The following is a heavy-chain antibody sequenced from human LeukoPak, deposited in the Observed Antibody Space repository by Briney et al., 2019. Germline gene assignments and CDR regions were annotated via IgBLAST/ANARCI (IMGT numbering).Heavy chain of an antibody. CDR2: ISYDGSDE. Sequence: GGSLRLSCAASGFAISDYAMHWVRQAPVKGLEWVALISYDGSDESYADSVKGRLTISRDNSKNMLSLQMNSLRTEDTAVYYCAKGRIYCNSASCYSFGLDMWGQGTPVTVSS. D-gene: IGHD2-2*01. J-gene: IGHJ6*02. CDR1: GFAISDYA. CDR3: AKGRIYCNSASCYSFGLDM. V-gene: IGHV3-30*18.